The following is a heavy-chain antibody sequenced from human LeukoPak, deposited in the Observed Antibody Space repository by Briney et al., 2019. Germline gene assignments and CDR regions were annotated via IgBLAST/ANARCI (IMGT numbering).Heavy chain of an antibody. Sequence: SETLSLTCALYGGSFSNYYWSWLRPPPGKGLEWIGEINDSGRINYNPSLMSRVTVSVDTSKNQFSLRLTSVTATDTAVYYCARRWNYGRNYYIDVWGNGATVSVSS. V-gene: IGHV4-34*01. CDR2: INDSGRI. J-gene: IGHJ6*03. CDR3: ARRWNYGRNYYIDV. CDR1: GGSFSNYY. D-gene: IGHD1-7*01.